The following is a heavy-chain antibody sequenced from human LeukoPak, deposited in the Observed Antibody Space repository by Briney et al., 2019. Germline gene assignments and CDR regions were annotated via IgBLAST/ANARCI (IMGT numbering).Heavy chain of an antibody. CDR1: GGSISSGSYY. CDR3: ATFGANSGWPGFDY. CDR2: IYTSGNT. Sequence: SETLSLTCTVSGGSISSGSYYWSWIRQPAGKGLEWIGRIYTSGNTNYNPSLKSRVTISVDTSKNQFSLKLSSVTAADTAVYYCATFGANSGWPGFDYWGQGILVTVSS. V-gene: IGHV4-61*02. J-gene: IGHJ4*02. D-gene: IGHD6-19*01.